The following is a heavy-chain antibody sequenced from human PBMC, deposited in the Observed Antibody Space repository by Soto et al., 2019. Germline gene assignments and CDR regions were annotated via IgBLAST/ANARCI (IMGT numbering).Heavy chain of an antibody. CDR3: ARGMYDINDSATPQIYTWSQH. CDR2: ISSSSSYI. D-gene: IGHD2-15*01. CDR1: GFTFSSYS. Sequence: GGSLRLSCAASGFTFSSYSMNWVRQAPGKGLEWVSSISSSSSYIYYADSVKGRFAISRDNSKNTLYLQMNSLRAEDTAVYYCARGMYDINDSATPQIYTWSQH. V-gene: IGHV3-21*01. J-gene: IGHJ1*01.